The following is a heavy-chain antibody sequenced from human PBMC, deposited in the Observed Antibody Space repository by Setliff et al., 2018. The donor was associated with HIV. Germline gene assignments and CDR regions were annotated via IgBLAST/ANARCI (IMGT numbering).Heavy chain of an antibody. V-gene: IGHV4-39*01. J-gene: IGHJ4*02. CDR2: IYYSGST. D-gene: IGHD5-12*01. Sequence: PSETLSLTCTVSGGSISSSSYYWGWIRQPPGKGLEWIGSIYYSGSTYYNPSLKSRLTISVDTSKNQFSLKMSSLTAADTAVYYCARGIYSGYDFDHWGQGRLVTVSS. CDR3: ARGIYSGYDFDH. CDR1: GGSISSSSYY.